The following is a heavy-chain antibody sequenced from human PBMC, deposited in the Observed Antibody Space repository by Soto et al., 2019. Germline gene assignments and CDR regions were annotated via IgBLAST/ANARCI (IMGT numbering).Heavy chain of an antibody. CDR3: ARGRYGDY. J-gene: IGHJ4*02. D-gene: IGHD1-26*01. V-gene: IGHV1-18*01. Sequence: QVHLVQSGAEVKKPGASVKVSCKGSGYAFTTYGITWVRQAPGQGLEWMGWISAHNGNTNYAQKLQGRVTVTRDTSTSTAYMALRSPRSDDTAVYYCARGRYGDYWGQGALVTVSS. CDR2: ISAHNGNT. CDR1: GYAFTTYG.